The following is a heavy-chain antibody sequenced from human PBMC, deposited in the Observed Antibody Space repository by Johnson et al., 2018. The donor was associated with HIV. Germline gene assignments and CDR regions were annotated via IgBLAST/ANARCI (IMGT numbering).Heavy chain of an antibody. J-gene: IGHJ3*02. V-gene: IGHV3-30*18. CDR2: LSYAGSNK. D-gene: IGHD1-26*01. CDR3: AKDLGDAVGTTHDAFDI. CDR1: GFTFSSYG. Sequence: QEQLVESGGGVVQPGGSLRLSCAGSGFTFSSYGMHWVRQAPGKGLEWVAVLSYAGSNKYYADSVKGRFTISRDNSKNTLYLQMNSLRAEDTAVYYCAKDLGDAVGTTHDAFDIWGQGTMVTVSS.